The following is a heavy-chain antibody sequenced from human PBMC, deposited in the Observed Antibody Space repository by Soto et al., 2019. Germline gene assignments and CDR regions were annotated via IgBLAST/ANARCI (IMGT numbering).Heavy chain of an antibody. D-gene: IGHD3-9*01. CDR1: GGSFSGYY. Sequence: SETLSLTCAVYGGSFSGYYWSWIRQPPGKGLEWIGEINHSGSTNYNPSLKSRVTISVDTSKNQFSLKVNSVTAADTAVYYCARQYCDILAGYEIWGQGTLVTVSS. V-gene: IGHV4-34*01. J-gene: IGHJ4*02. CDR3: ARQYCDILAGYEI. CDR2: INHSGST.